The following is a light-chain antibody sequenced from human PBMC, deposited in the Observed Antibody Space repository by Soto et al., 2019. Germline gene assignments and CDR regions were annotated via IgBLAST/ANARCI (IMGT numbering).Light chain of an antibody. CDR3: QQYNNWPSWT. J-gene: IGKJ1*01. Sequence: EIVMTQSPATLSVSPGERATLSCRASQSVSSNLAWYQQKPGQAPRLLIYGASTRATGIPARFRGSGSGTECTLTISSLQSEDFAVYYCQQYNNWPSWTFGQGTKVEIK. V-gene: IGKV3-15*01. CDR2: GAS. CDR1: QSVSSN.